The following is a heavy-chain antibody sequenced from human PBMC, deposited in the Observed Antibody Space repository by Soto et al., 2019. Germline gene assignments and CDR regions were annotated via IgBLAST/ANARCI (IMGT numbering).Heavy chain of an antibody. CDR2: IYYRGST. V-gene: IGHV4-59*01. J-gene: IGHJ4*02. CDR3: ARSSTPYYVDY. CDR1: GGYISSYY. D-gene: IGHD3-16*01. Sequence: SETLSLTCTVSGGYISSYYWSWIRQSPGKGLEWIGYIYYRGSTNHNPSLKSRVTISVDTSKSQFSLRVSSVTAADTAVYYCARSSTPYYVDYWGQGTLVTVSS.